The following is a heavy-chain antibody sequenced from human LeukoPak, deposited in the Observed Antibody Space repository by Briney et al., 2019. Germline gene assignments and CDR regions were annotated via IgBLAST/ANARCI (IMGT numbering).Heavy chain of an antibody. J-gene: IGHJ4*02. V-gene: IGHV3-11*01. CDR2: NSPRCDTI. D-gene: IGHD6-19*01. Sequence: PGGSLRLFWAASGFSFSDYHKNWIRQAAGKGLEWVSYNSPRCDTIHFADAVKGRFTISRDNAKNSLFLQMNSLTAEDTAMYYCAGGRDIVVAGPGGYFDYWGQGALVTVSS. CDR3: AGGRDIVVAGPGGYFDY. CDR1: GFSFSDYH.